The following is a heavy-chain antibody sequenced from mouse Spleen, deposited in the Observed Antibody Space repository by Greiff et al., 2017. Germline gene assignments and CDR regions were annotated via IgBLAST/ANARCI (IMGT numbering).Heavy chain of an antibody. V-gene: IGHV1-39*01. CDR1: GYSLTDYN. CDR3: ARFITTVVVDAMDY. Sequence: VQLQQSGPELVKPGASVKISCKASGYSLTDYNMNWVKQSNGKSLEWIGVINPNYGTTSYNQKFKGKATLTVDQSSSTAYMQLNSLTSEDSAVYYCARFITTVVVDAMDYWGQGTSVTVSS. CDR2: INPNYGTT. J-gene: IGHJ4*01. D-gene: IGHD1-1*01.